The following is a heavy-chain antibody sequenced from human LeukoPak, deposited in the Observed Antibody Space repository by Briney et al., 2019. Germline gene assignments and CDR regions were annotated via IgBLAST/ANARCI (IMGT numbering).Heavy chain of an antibody. Sequence: SETLSLTCTVSGGSISNYYWSWIRQPPGKGLEWIGYIYYSGITNYNPSLKSRVTISVDTSKNQFSLKLSSVTAADTAVYYCARVGSGETNYYYYGMDVWGQGTTVAVSS. D-gene: IGHD6-19*01. J-gene: IGHJ6*02. CDR1: GGSISNYY. CDR2: IYYSGIT. CDR3: ARVGSGETNYYYYGMDV. V-gene: IGHV4-59*01.